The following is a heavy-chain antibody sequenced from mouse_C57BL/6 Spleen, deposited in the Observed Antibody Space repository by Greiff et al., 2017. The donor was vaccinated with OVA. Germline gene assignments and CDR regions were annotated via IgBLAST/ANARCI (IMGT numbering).Heavy chain of an antibody. CDR1: GYTFTSYW. CDR2: IYPGSGST. Sequence: VQLQQPGAELVKPGASVKMSCKASGYTFTSYWITWVKQRPGQGLEWIGDIYPGSGSTNYNEKFKSKATLTVDTSSSTAYMQLSSLTSEDSAVYYCARWGITTVVPFDYWGQGTTLTVSS. J-gene: IGHJ2*01. CDR3: ARWGITTVVPFDY. V-gene: IGHV1-55*01. D-gene: IGHD1-1*01.